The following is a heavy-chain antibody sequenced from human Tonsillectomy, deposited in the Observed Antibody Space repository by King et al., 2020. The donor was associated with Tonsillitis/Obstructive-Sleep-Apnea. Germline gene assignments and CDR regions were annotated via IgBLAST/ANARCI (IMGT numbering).Heavy chain of an antibody. D-gene: IGHD3-22*01. Sequence: VQLVESGGGLVQPGGSLRLSCAASGFTFSSYWMSWVRQAPGKGLEWVANIKQDGSEKDYVDSVKGRFTISRDNAKTSLYLQMNSLRADDTAVYYCVRKMYYYDSSVLGWFDPWGQGILVTVSS. CDR3: VRKMYYYDSSVLGWFDP. CDR1: GFTFSSYW. CDR2: IKQDGSEK. V-gene: IGHV3-7*04. J-gene: IGHJ5*02.